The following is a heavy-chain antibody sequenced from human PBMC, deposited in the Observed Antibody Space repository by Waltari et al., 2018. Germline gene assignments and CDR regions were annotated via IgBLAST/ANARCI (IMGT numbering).Heavy chain of an antibody. Sequence: EVQLVQSGAEVKKPGESLKISCKGSGYSFTSYWIGWVRQMPGNGLEWMGIIYPGDSDTRYSPSFQGQVTISADKSISTAYLQWSSLKASDTAMYYCARHPGGRAAGYYYYGMDVWGQGTTVTVSS. CDR1: GYSFTSYW. CDR2: IYPGDSDT. V-gene: IGHV5-51*01. J-gene: IGHJ6*02. D-gene: IGHD6-13*01. CDR3: ARHPGGRAAGYYYYGMDV.